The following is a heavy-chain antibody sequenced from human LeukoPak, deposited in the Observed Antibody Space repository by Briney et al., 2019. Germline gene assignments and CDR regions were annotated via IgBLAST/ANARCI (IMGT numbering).Heavy chain of an antibody. CDR1: GFTFSSYA. D-gene: IGHD3-10*01. J-gene: IGHJ4*02. CDR2: ISGSGGST. Sequence: PGGSLRLSCAASGFTFSSYAMSGVRQAPGKGLEWVSAISGSGGSTYYADSAQCRFTISRENSKHTLYLQMNSLRAEDTAVYYCATDLWFGELLYGHYFDYWGQGNLVTVSS. V-gene: IGHV3-23*01. CDR3: ATDLWFGELLYGHYFDY.